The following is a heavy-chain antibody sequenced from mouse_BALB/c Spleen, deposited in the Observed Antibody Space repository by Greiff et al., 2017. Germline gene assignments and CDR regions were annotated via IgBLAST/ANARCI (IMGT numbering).Heavy chain of an antibody. CDR3: TIGEIGVY. CDR2: INPGSGGT. CDR1: GYAFTNYL. D-gene: IGHD2-14*01. Sequence: VQLQQSGAELVRPGTSVKVSCKASGYAFTNYLIEWVKQRPGQGLEWIGVINPGSGGTNYNEKFKGKATLTADKSSSTAYMQLSSLTSEDSAVYYCTIGEIGVYWGQGTLVTVSA. V-gene: IGHV1-54*01. J-gene: IGHJ3*01.